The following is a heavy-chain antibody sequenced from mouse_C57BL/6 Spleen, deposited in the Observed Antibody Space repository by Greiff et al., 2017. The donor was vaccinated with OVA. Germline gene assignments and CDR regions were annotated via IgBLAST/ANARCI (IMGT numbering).Heavy chain of an antibody. J-gene: IGHJ4*01. V-gene: IGHV1-19*01. D-gene: IGHD1-1*01. CDR1: GYTFTDYY. Sequence: EVKLMESGPVLVKPGASVKMSCKASGYTFTDYYMNWVKQSHGKSLEWIGVINPYNGGTSYNQKFKGKATLTVDKSSSTAYMELNSLTSEDSAVYYCARGGTVVATDYAMDYWGQGTSVTVSS. CDR3: ARGGTVVATDYAMDY. CDR2: INPYNGGT.